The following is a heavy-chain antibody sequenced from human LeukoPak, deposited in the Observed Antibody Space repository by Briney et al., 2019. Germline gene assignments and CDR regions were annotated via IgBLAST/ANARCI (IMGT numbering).Heavy chain of an antibody. CDR1: GFTFSSYS. Sequence: GGSLSLSCAASGFTFSSYSMNWVRQAPGKGLEWASSISSSSSYIYYADSVKGRFTISRDNAKNSLYLQMNSLRAEDTAVYYCARDTGDIVVVVAATMDYWGQGTLVTVSS. D-gene: IGHD2-15*01. CDR3: ARDTGDIVVVVAATMDY. CDR2: ISSSSSYI. J-gene: IGHJ4*02. V-gene: IGHV3-21*01.